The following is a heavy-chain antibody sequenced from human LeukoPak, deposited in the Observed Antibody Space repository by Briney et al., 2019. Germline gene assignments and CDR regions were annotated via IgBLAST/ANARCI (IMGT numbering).Heavy chain of an antibody. CDR3: AKEGLAARQHDY. Sequence: PGGSLRLSCAASGFTFNTYTMNWVRQAPGKGLEWVSSISGSGGSTYYAESVKGRFTISRDNSKNTLYLQMNSLRAEDTAVYYCAKEGLAARQHDYWGQGTLVTVSS. CDR2: ISGSGGST. V-gene: IGHV3-23*01. J-gene: IGHJ4*02. CDR1: GFTFNTYT. D-gene: IGHD6-25*01.